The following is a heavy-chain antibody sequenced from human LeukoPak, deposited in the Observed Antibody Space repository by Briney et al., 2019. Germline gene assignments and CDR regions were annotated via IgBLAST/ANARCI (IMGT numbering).Heavy chain of an antibody. Sequence: GGSLRLSCAASGFTFDDYGMSWVRQAPGKGLEWVSGINWNGGSTGYADSVKGRFTISRDNAKNSLYLQMNSLRPEDTAVYYCARDREYTDYLHNWFDPWGQGTLVTVSS. CDR1: GFTFDDYG. J-gene: IGHJ5*02. D-gene: IGHD4-11*01. V-gene: IGHV3-20*04. CDR2: INWNGGST. CDR3: ARDREYTDYLHNWFDP.